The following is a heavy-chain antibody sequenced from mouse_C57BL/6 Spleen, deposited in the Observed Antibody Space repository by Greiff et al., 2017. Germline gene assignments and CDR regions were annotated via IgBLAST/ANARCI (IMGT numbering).Heavy chain of an antibody. J-gene: IGHJ4*01. CDR3: ASRYGRSRVHAMDY. Sequence: EVKLEESGGDLVKPGGSLKLSCAASGFTFSSYGMSWVRQTPDKRLEWVATISSGGSYTYYPDSVKGRFTISRDNAKNTLYLQMSSLKSEDTAMYYCASRYGRSRVHAMDYWGQGTSVTVSS. D-gene: IGHD1-1*01. V-gene: IGHV5-6*02. CDR2: ISSGGSYT. CDR1: GFTFSSYG.